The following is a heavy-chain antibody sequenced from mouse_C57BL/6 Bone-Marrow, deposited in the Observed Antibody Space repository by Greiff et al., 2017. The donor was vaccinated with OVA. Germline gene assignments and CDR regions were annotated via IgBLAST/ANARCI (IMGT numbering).Heavy chain of an antibody. J-gene: IGHJ2*01. CDR2: ISGGGGNT. V-gene: IGHV5-9*01. Sequence: EVQRVESGGGLVKPGGSLKLSCAASGFTFSSYTMSWVRQTPEKRLEWVATISGGGGNTYYPDSVKGRFTISRDNAKNTLYLQMSSLRSEDTALYYCARHDGHYGSSYNFDYWGQGTTLPVSA. D-gene: IGHD1-1*01. CDR3: ARHDGHYGSSYNFDY. CDR1: GFTFSSYT.